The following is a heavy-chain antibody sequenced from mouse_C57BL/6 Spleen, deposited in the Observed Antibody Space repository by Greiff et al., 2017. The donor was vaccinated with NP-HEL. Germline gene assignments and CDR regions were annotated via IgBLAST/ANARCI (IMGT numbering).Heavy chain of an antibody. Sequence: VQLQQPGAELVRPGSSVKLSCKASGYTFTSYWMHWVKQRPIQGLEWIGNIDPSDSETHYNQKFKDKATLTVDKSSSTAYMQLSNLTSEDSAVYYCARYHYSKGGFAYWGQGTLVTVSA. CDR3: ARYHYSKGGFAY. D-gene: IGHD2-5*01. J-gene: IGHJ3*01. V-gene: IGHV1-52*01. CDR2: IDPSDSET. CDR1: GYTFTSYW.